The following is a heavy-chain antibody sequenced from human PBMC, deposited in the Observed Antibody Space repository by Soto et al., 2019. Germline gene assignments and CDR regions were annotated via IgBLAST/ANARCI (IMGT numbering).Heavy chain of an antibody. CDR3: ARLGTILYWYFDL. J-gene: IGHJ2*01. D-gene: IGHD3-16*01. V-gene: IGHV4-59*08. CDR2: IYYSGST. CDR1: GGSISSYY. Sequence: SETLSLTCTVSGGSISSYYWSWIRQPPGKGLEWIGYIYYSGSTNYNPSLKSRVTISVDTSKNQFSLKLSSVTAADTAVYYCARLGTILYWYFDLWGRGTLVTVSS.